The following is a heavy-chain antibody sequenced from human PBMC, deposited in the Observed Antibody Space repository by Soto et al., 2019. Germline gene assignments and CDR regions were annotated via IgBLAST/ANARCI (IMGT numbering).Heavy chain of an antibody. CDR3: ARDYYYGSGSYYYYYGMGV. J-gene: IGHJ6*02. CDR2: ISSSSSYI. CDR1: GFTFSSYS. Sequence: GGSLRLSCAASGFTFSSYSMNWVRQAPGKGLEWVSSISSSSSYIYYADSVKGRFTISRDNAKNSLYLQMNSLRAEDTAVYYCARDYYYGSGSYYYYYGMGVWGQGTTVTVSS. D-gene: IGHD3-10*01. V-gene: IGHV3-21*01.